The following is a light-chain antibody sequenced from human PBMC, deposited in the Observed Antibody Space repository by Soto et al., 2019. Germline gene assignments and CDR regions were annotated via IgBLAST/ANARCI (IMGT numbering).Light chain of an antibody. CDR1: TGDIGTYNY. CDR3: TSFTNSRTVV. J-gene: IGLJ3*02. Sequence: QSALTQPASVSGSPGQSITIYCTGTTGDIGTYNYVSWYQHHPDKAPRLMIYEVSNRPSGVSNRFSGSKSGNTASLTISGLQAEDEADYYCTSFTNSRTVVFGGGTKLTVL. V-gene: IGLV2-14*01. CDR2: EVS.